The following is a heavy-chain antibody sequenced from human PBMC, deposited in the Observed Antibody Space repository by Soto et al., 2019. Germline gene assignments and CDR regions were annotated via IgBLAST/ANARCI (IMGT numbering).Heavy chain of an antibody. CDR1: GGSISSRNYY. D-gene: IGHD2-15*01. CDR3: ARDCSGGNCYSNNYFDY. J-gene: IGHJ4*02. V-gene: IGHV4-39*07. Sequence: SETLSLTCTVSGGSISSRNYYWGWIRQPPGKGLEWIGSVYYSDSTNYNPSLESRVTISGDTSKNQFSLNLNSVTAADTAIYYCARDCSGGNCYSNNYFDYWGQGLLVTVS. CDR2: VYYSDST.